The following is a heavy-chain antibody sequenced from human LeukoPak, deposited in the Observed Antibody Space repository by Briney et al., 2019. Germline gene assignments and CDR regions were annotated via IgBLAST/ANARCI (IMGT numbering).Heavy chain of an antibody. Sequence: GGSLRLSCAASGFTFSSCWMSWVRQAPGKGLEWVANINQDGSEKYYVDSVKGRFTISRDNAKNSLNLQMNSLRAEDTAVYYCARAPRTTRPVPLVYWGRGTLVTVSS. D-gene: IGHD1/OR15-1a*01. CDR1: GFTFSSCW. CDR3: ARAPRTTRPVPLVY. V-gene: IGHV3-7*01. CDR2: INQDGSEK. J-gene: IGHJ4*02.